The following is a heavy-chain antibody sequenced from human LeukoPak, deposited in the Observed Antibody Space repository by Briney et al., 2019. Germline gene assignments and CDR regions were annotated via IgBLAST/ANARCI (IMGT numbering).Heavy chain of an antibody. D-gene: IGHD1-1*01. J-gene: IGHJ4*02. V-gene: IGHV3-53*01. CDR3: AREMWNTAY. CDR2: IYSGGST. Sequence: GGSLRLSCAASGFIFSSYSMSWVRQAPGKGLEWVSVIYSGGSTYYADSVKGRFTISRDTSKNTLYLQMNSLRAEDTAVYYCAREMWNTAYWGQGTLVTVSS. CDR1: GFIFSSYS.